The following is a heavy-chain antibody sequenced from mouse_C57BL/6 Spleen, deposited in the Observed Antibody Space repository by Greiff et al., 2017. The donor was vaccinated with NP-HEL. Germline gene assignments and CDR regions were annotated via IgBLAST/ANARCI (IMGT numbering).Heavy chain of an antibody. CDR1: GYTFTSYW. CDR2: IYPGSGST. J-gene: IGHJ3*01. D-gene: IGHD5-1*01. Sequence: QVHVKQSGAELVKPGASVKMSCKASGYTFTSYWITWVKQRPGQDLEWIGDIYPGSGSTNYNEKFKSKATLTVDTSSSTAYMQLSSLTSEDSAVYYYARYSAKYRGFAYWGQGTLVTVSA. CDR3: ARYSAKYRGFAY. V-gene: IGHV1-55*01.